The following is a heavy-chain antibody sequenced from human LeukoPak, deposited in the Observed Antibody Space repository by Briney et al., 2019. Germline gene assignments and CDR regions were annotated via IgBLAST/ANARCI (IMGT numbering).Heavy chain of an antibody. V-gene: IGHV3-21*01. J-gene: IGHJ3*02. Sequence: GGSLSLSCAASGFTFSSYSMNWVRLAPEKRLEWGSSISSSSSYIYYADSVNGRFTIPRDNAKISLYLQMNSLRAEDTAVYYCAKEGAASAFDIWGQGAMVTVSS. CDR3: AKEGAASAFDI. CDR2: ISSSSSYI. D-gene: IGHD1-26*01. CDR1: GFTFSSYS.